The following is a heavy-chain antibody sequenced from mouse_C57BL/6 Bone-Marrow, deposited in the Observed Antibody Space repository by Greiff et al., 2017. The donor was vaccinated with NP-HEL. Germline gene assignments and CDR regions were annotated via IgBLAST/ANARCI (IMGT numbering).Heavy chain of an antibody. D-gene: IGHD2-2*01. CDR3: ARSGVYGYGVDY. CDR1: GYTFTSYW. J-gene: IGHJ2*01. Sequence: VKLQQPGAELVKPGASVKMSCKASGYTFTSYWITWVKQRPGQGLEWIGDIYPGSGSTNYNEKFKSKATLTVDTSSSTAYMQLSSLTSEDSAVYYCARSGVYGYGVDYWGQGTTLTVSS. V-gene: IGHV1-55*01. CDR2: IYPGSGST.